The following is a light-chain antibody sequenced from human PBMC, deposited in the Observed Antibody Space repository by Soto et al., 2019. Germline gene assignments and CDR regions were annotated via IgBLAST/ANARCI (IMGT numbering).Light chain of an antibody. CDR1: SSDVGGYNC. V-gene: IGLV2-8*01. CDR2: EVS. J-gene: IGLJ2*01. Sequence: QSALTQPPSASGSPGQSVTISCTGTSSDVGGYNCVSWYQQHPGKAPKLMIYEVSKRPSGVPDRFSGSKSGNTASLTVSGLEAEDEADYYSSSYAGSNIPVVFVGGTQLTVL. CDR3: SSYAGSNIPVV.